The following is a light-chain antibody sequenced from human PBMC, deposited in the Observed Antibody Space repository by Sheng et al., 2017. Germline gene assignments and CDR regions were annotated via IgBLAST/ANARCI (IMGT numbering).Light chain of an antibody. CDR1: SSNIGSNT. V-gene: IGLV1-44*01. CDR2: SHN. J-gene: IGLJ2*01. CDR3: QAYDDILSGSL. Sequence: QSVLTQPPSASGTPGQRVTISCSGSSSNIGSNTVNWYQQLPGTAPKLLIYSHNQRPSGVPDRFSGSKSGTSASLLITGLQAEDEADYHCQAYDDILSGSLFGGGTRLTVL.